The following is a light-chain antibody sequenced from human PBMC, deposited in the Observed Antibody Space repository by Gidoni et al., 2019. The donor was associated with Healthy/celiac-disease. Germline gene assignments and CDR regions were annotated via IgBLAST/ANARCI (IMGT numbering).Light chain of an antibody. Sequence: DIQMTQSPSSLSASVGDRVTITCRASQSISSYLNWYQQKPWKAPKLLIYAASSLQSGVPSRFSGSGSGTDFTLTISSLQPEDFATYDCQQSYSTPPTFGGGTKVEIK. J-gene: IGKJ4*01. CDR2: AAS. CDR1: QSISSY. V-gene: IGKV1-39*01. CDR3: QQSYSTPPT.